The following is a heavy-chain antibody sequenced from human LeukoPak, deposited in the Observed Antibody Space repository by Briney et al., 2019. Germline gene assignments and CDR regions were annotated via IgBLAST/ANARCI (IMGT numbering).Heavy chain of an antibody. Sequence: SETLSLTCAVYGGSFSGYNWSWIRQPPGKGLEWIGEINHSGSTNYNPSLKSRVTISVDTSKNQFSLKLSSVTAADTAVYYCARVTTRDWFDPWGQGTLVTVSS. D-gene: IGHD4-11*01. CDR1: GGSFSGYN. CDR2: INHSGST. J-gene: IGHJ5*02. CDR3: ARVTTRDWFDP. V-gene: IGHV4-34*01.